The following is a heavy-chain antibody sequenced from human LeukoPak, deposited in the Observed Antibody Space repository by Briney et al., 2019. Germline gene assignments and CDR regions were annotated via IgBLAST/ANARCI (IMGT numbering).Heavy chain of an antibody. CDR1: GGSISSYY. CDR2: IYYSGST. Sequence: PSETLSLTCTVSGGSISSYYWSWIWQPPGKGLEWIGYIYYSGSTNYNPSLKSRVTISEDTSKNQFSLKLSSVTAADTAVYYCARQYSYGSNWFDPWGQGTLVTVSS. D-gene: IGHD5-18*01. J-gene: IGHJ5*02. V-gene: IGHV4-59*01. CDR3: ARQYSYGSNWFDP.